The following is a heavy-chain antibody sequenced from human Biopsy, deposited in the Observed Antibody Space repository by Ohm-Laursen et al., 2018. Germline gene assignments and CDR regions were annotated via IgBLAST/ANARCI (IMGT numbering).Heavy chain of an antibody. CDR3: ARHAPSYSGSYWRYFDL. D-gene: IGHD1-26*01. CDR2: IYYTGSA. CDR1: GGSISSYY. V-gene: IGHV4-59*08. J-gene: IGHJ2*01. Sequence: SETLSLSCTVSGGSISSYYWSWNRQPPGKGLEWIGNIYYTGSANYNPSTKGRVTLSVDTSMTHLSLRLTFVTAADTAVYYCARHAPSYSGSYWRYFDLWGRGTLVTVSS.